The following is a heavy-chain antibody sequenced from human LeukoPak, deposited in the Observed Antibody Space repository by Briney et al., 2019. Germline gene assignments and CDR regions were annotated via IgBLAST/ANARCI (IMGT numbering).Heavy chain of an antibody. J-gene: IGHJ4*02. Sequence: PSETLSLTCTVSGYSISSSYYWGWIRQPPGKGLEWIGSIYYSGSTYYNPSLKSRVTISVDTSKNQFSLKLSSVTAADTAVYYCAREDESPPVGTEFDYWGQGTLVTVSS. CDR2: IYYSGST. CDR3: AREDESPPVGTEFDY. V-gene: IGHV4-38-2*02. D-gene: IGHD6-13*01. CDR1: GYSISSSYY.